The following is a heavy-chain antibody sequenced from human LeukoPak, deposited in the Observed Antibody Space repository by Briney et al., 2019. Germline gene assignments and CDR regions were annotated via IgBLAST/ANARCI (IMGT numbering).Heavy chain of an antibody. J-gene: IGHJ3*02. CDR2: IKQDGSNK. CDR1: GFTFSSYW. Sequence: GGSLRLSCAASGFTFSSYWMSWVRQAPGKGLEWVANIKQDGSNKYYADSVKGRFTISRDNSKNTLYLQMNSLRAEDTAVYYCARDVVPAATDAFDIWGQGTMVTVSS. D-gene: IGHD2-2*01. V-gene: IGHV3-7*01. CDR3: ARDVVPAATDAFDI.